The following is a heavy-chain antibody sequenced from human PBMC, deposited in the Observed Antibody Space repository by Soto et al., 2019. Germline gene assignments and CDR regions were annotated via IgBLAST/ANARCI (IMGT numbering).Heavy chain of an antibody. D-gene: IGHD6-6*01. Sequence: QVQLQESGPGLVKPSETLSLTCTVSGGSMNRYYWNWIRQPPGKGLEWIGYIYDSGSTNYNPSLKSRVIISADTSKNQFSLKLNSVNADDTAVYYCARYSSSSGYFGYWGQGTLVTVSP. V-gene: IGHV4-59*01. J-gene: IGHJ4*02. CDR2: IYDSGST. CDR1: GGSMNRYY. CDR3: ARYSSSSGYFGY.